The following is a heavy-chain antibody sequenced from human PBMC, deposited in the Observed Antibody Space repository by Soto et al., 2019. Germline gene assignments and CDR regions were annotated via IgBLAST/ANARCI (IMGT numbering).Heavy chain of an antibody. CDR1: GFTFSRYA. CDR2: ISGSGGST. V-gene: IGHV3-23*01. Sequence: PGGSLRLSCAASGFTFSRYAMSWVRQAPGKGLEWVSAISGSGGSTYYAASVKGRFTISRDNSKNTLYLQMNSLRAEDTAVYYCAKVYCSGSCVSADGMDVCGQGSTVTVSS. CDR3: AKVYCSGSCVSADGMDV. D-gene: IGHD1-26*01. J-gene: IGHJ6*02.